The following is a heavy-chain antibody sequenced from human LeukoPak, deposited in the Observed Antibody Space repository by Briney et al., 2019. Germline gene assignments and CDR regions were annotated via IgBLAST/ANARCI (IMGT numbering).Heavy chain of an antibody. V-gene: IGHV4-59*12. Sequence: PSETLSLTCTVSGGSISSYYWSWIRQPPGKGLEWIGYIYYSGSTNYNPSLKSRVTISVDTSKNQFSLKLSSVTAADTAVYYCARRPSKRVANSPGLLDWFDPWGQGTLVTVSS. CDR2: IYYSGST. CDR3: ARRPSKRVANSPGLLDWFDP. CDR1: GGSISSYY. J-gene: IGHJ5*02. D-gene: IGHD2-21*01.